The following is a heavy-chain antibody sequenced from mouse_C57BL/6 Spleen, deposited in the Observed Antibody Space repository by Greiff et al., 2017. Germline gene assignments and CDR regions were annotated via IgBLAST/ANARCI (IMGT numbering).Heavy chain of an antibody. CDR2: IYPGDGDT. V-gene: IGHV1-82*01. CDR3: ARYDYDPVFAY. Sequence: VKLQESGPELVKPGASVKISCKASGYAFSSSWMNWVKQRPGKGLEWIGRIYPGDGDTNYNGKFKGKATLTADKSSSTAYMQLSSLTSEDSAVYFCARYDYDPVFAYWGQGTLVTVSA. D-gene: IGHD2-4*01. J-gene: IGHJ3*01. CDR1: GYAFSSSW.